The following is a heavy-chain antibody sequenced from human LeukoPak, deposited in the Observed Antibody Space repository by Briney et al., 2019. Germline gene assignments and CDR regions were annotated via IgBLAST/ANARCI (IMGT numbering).Heavy chain of an antibody. CDR1: GFTFSNHY. Sequence: GGTLRLTCAASGFTFSNHYIRWLRQAPGKGLEWVSYLSGGGSDIYYPDSVKGRFTMSRDNAKISLDLQMNSLRAEDTAVYYCARGHYGLDVWGQGTSVTVSS. CDR3: ARGHYGLDV. V-gene: IGHV3-11*01. J-gene: IGHJ6*02. CDR2: LSGGGSDI.